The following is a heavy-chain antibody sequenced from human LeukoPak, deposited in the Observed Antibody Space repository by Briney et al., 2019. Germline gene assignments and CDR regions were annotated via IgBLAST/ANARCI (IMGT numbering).Heavy chain of an antibody. Sequence: ASVKVSCKASGGTFSSYAISWVRQAPGQGLEWMGWINPNSGGTNYAQKFQGRVTMTRDTSISTAYMELRSLRSDDTAVYYCARDRGYSSSRYSSDAFDIWGQGTMVTVSS. V-gene: IGHV1-2*02. CDR2: INPNSGGT. J-gene: IGHJ3*02. CDR1: GGTFSSYA. CDR3: ARDRGYSSSRYSSDAFDI. D-gene: IGHD6-13*01.